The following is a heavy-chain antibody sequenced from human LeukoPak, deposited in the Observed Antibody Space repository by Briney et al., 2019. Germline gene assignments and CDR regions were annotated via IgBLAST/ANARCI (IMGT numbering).Heavy chain of an antibody. CDR1: GGSISSYY. CDR3: ARGPAVAGEYYYYGMDV. V-gene: IGHV4-59*12. J-gene: IGHJ6*02. Sequence: SETLSLTCTVSGGSISSYYWSWIRQPPGKGLEWIGYIYYSGSTNYNPSLKSRVTISVDTSKNQFSLKLSSVTAADTAVYYCARGPAVAGEYYYYGMDVWGQGTTVTVSS. CDR2: IYYSGST. D-gene: IGHD6-19*01.